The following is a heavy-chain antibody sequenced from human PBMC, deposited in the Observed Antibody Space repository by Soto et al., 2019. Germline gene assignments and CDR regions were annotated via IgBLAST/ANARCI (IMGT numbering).Heavy chain of an antibody. D-gene: IGHD5-18*01. CDR2: ISWDGDIT. V-gene: IGHV3-43D*04. CDR1: GFPFEDYA. J-gene: IGHJ4*02. Sequence: GGSLRLSCAASGFPFEDYAMHWVRQAPGKGLEWVSFISWDGDITYYADSVKGRFTISRDNSQNSLYLQMNSLRGEDTAFYYGAKGGGYTYGLFDYRGQGTQVTVSS. CDR3: AKGGGYTYGLFDY.